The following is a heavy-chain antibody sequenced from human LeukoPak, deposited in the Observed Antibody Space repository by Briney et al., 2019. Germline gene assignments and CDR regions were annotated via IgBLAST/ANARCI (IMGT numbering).Heavy chain of an antibody. J-gene: IGHJ4*02. D-gene: IGHD3-3*01. V-gene: IGHV3-48*01. CDR1: GFTFSSYS. CDR2: ISSTSSTI. Sequence: GGSLRLSCAASGFTFSSYSMNWVRQAPGKGLEWVSYISSTSSTIYYADSVKGRFTISRDNAKNSLYLQMNSLRAEDTAVYYCAKTPHYDFWSGYTYFDYWGQGTLVTVSS. CDR3: AKTPHYDFWSGYTYFDY.